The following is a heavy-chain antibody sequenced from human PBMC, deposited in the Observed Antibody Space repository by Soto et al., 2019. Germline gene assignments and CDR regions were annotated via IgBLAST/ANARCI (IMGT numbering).Heavy chain of an antibody. D-gene: IGHD4-17*01. J-gene: IGHJ4*02. CDR3: ARGLSVTLFDN. CDR2: IYYSGST. Sequence: QVQLQESGPGLVKPSQTLSLTCTVSGGSISTGGYYWTWISQHPGKGLEWIGYIYYSGSTSYNPSLKSRVTISVDTSKNQFSLKLSSVTAADTAVYYCARGLSVTLFDNWGQGTLVTVSS. CDR1: GGSISTGGYY. V-gene: IGHV4-31*03.